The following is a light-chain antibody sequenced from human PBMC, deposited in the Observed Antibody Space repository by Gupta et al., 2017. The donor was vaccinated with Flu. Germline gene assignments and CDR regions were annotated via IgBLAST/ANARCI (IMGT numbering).Light chain of an antibody. CDR2: GAS. V-gene: IGKV3-15*01. CDR3: QQYNNWPPYT. CDR1: QSVSRN. J-gene: IGKJ2*01. Sequence: APLFVSPGERATLSCRASQSVSRNLAWYKQKPGQAPRLLIYGASTRATGIPARFSGSGFGTEFTLTISSRQSEDFAVYYCQQYNNWPPYTFGQGTKLEIK.